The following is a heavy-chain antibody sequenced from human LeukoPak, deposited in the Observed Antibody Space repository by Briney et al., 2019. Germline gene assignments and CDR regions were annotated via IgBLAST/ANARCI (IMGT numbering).Heavy chain of an antibody. CDR2: ISSSGSTI. J-gene: IGHJ6*04. D-gene: IGHD3-10*02. CDR1: GFTFSTFA. CDR3: AELGITMIGGV. V-gene: IGHV3-48*03. Sequence: GGSLRLSCAASGFTFSTFAMNWVRQAPGKGLEWVSYISSSGSTIYYADSVRGRFTISRDNAKNSLYLQMNSLRAEDTAVYYCAELGITMIGGVWGKGTTVTISS.